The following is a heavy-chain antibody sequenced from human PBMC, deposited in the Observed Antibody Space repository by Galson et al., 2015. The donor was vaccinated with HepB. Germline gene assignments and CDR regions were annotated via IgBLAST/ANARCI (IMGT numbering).Heavy chain of an antibody. V-gene: IGHV3-30*18. CDR1: GFTFSNYG. J-gene: IGHJ3*02. CDR3: AKGGVDFWTPTASDAFDI. CDR2: ISYDGSNK. D-gene: IGHD3-3*01. Sequence: SLRLSCAASGFTFSNYGMHWVRQAPGKGLEWVTVISYDGSNKYYADSVKGRFTISRDNSKNALYLQMNSLRPEDTAVYYCAKGGVDFWTPTASDAFDIWGQGTMVTVSS.